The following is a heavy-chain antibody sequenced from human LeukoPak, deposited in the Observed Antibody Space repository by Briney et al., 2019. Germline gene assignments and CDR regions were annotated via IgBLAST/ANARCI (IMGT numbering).Heavy chain of an antibody. Sequence: GASVKVPCKASGGTFSSYAISWVRQAPGQGLEWMGRIIPILGIANYAQKFQGRVTITADKSTSTAYMELSSLRSEDTAVYYCARGLGTTDGMDVWGQGTTVTVSS. J-gene: IGHJ6*02. V-gene: IGHV1-69*04. CDR2: IIPILGIA. D-gene: IGHD1-7*01. CDR1: GGTFSSYA. CDR3: ARGLGTTDGMDV.